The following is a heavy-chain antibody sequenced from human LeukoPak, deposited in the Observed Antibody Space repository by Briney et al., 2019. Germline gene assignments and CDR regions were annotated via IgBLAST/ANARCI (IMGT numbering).Heavy chain of an antibody. CDR1: VYTFTNYP. CDR3: ARGTGRGYSYGYDVTGDAFDI. CDR2: ISPYNGNT. Sequence: ASVTVSCKASVYTFTNYPVTWVRQAPGQGLEWMGWISPYNGNTNYAQKLQGRVTLTTDTSTSTAYMELRSLRSDDTAVYYCARGTGRGYSYGYDVTGDAFDIWGQGTMVTVSS. J-gene: IGHJ3*02. V-gene: IGHV1-18*01. D-gene: IGHD5-18*01.